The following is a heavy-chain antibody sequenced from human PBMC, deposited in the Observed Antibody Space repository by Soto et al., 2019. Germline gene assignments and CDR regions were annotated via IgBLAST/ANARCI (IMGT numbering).Heavy chain of an antibody. D-gene: IGHD3-10*01. CDR2: IYNRGST. V-gene: IGHV4-61*01. CDR1: GGSISNGTYY. Sequence: SETLSLTCTVSGGSISNGTYYWSWIRQHPGKGLEWIGYIYNRGSTNYNPSLKSRVTISVDTSKNQFSLKLSSVTAADTAVYYCARDRSHVGSDYYYGMDVWGQGTTVTVSS. J-gene: IGHJ6*02. CDR3: ARDRSHVGSDYYYGMDV.